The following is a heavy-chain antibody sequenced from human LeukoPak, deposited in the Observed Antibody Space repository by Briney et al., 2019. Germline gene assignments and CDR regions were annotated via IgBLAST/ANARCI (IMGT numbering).Heavy chain of an antibody. D-gene: IGHD4-17*01. CDR3: ARAAPTVPLDY. V-gene: IGHV4-34*01. CDR1: GGSFSGYY. Sequence: SETLSLTCAVYGGSFSGYYWSWIRQPPGKGLEWIGEINHSGSTNYNPSLKSRVTISVDTSKNQFSLKLSSVTAADTAVYYCARAAPTVPLDYWGQGTLVTVSS. CDR2: INHSGST. J-gene: IGHJ4*02.